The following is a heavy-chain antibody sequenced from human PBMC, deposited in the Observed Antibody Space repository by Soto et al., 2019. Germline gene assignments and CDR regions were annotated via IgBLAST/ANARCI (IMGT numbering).Heavy chain of an antibody. Sequence: SETLSLTCTVSGGSISSSSYYWGWIRQPPGKGLEWIGSIYYSGSTYYNPSLKSRVTISVDTSKNQFSLKLSSVTAADTAVYYCARHVWFGELLYFDDWGQGTLVTVSS. CDR1: GGSISSSSYY. J-gene: IGHJ4*02. V-gene: IGHV4-39*01. CDR2: IYYSGST. D-gene: IGHD3-10*01. CDR3: ARHVWFGELLYFDD.